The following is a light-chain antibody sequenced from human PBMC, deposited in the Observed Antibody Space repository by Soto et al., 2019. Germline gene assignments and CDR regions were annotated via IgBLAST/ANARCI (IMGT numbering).Light chain of an antibody. V-gene: IGKV3-15*01. Sequence: EIVLTQSPASLSVSPGERATLSCRSSQSVRSKVAWYQQKPGQAPSLVIYDTYIRATGIPARFSGSGFGTEFTLTISSLQPEDFAVYYCEQYNNWPPWTFGQGTKVDI. J-gene: IGKJ1*01. CDR2: DTY. CDR1: QSVRSK. CDR3: EQYNNWPPWT.